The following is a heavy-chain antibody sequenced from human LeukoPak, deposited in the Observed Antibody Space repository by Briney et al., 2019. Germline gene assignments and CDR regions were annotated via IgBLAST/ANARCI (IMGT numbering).Heavy chain of an antibody. J-gene: IGHJ6*03. D-gene: IGHD3-3*01. Sequence: ASVKVSCKASGYTFTMYYIHWVRQAPGQGLEWMGMINPSDGATTYAQRFQGRVTKTRDMSTTTVYMDLRSLRSEDTAVYFCAREQRCGQSGSLVGLFASYYTYYYMDVWGRGTTVTVSS. CDR1: GYTFTMYY. V-gene: IGHV1-46*01. CDR2: INPSDGAT. CDR3: AREQRCGQSGSLVGLFASYYTYYYMDV.